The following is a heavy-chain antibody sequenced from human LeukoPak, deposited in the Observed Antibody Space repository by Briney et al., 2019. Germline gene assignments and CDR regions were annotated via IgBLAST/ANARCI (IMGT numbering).Heavy chain of an antibody. CDR2: ISSSGSTI. J-gene: IGHJ6*03. CDR1: GLALSDYY. CDR3: ARGGVYSSSNYYYYYMDV. V-gene: IGHV3-11*01. Sequence: GGALRLYCEASGLALSDYYMSWIRRAPGKGLEWVSYISSSGSTIYYADSVKGRFTISRDNAKNSLYLQMNSLRAEDTAVYYCARGGVYSSSNYYYYYMDVWGKGTTVTVSS. D-gene: IGHD6-6*01.